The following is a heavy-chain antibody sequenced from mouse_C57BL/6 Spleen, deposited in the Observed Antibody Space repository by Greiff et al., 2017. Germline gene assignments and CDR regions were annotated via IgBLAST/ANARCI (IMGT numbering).Heavy chain of an antibody. Sequence: LQQSGASVKISCKASGYAFSSYWMNWVKQRPGKGLEWIGQIYPGDGDTNYNGKFKGKATLTADKSSSTAYMQLSSLTSEDSAVYFCARIRSSLYAMDYWGQGTSVTVSS. CDR2: IYPGDGDT. CDR3: ARIRSSLYAMDY. D-gene: IGHD1-1*01. J-gene: IGHJ4*01. V-gene: IGHV1-80*01. CDR1: GYAFSSYW.